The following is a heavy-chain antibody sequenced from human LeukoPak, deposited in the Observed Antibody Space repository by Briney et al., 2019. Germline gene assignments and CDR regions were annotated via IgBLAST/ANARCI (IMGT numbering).Heavy chain of an antibody. CDR1: GFTFSNYW. CDR2: IEQDGNEK. V-gene: IGHV3-7*01. CDR3: ASEAFDI. Sequence: GGSLRLSCTASGFTFSNYWMNWIRQAPGKGLQWVANIEQDGNEKHYVDSVGGRFTISRDNAENSLYLQMNSLRVEDTAVYYCASEAFDIWGQGTMVTVSS. J-gene: IGHJ3*02.